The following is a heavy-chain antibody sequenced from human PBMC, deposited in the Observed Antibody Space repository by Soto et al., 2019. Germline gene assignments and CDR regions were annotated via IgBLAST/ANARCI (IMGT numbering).Heavy chain of an antibody. CDR1: GFTFSSYS. Sequence: EVQLVESGGGLVKPGGSLRLSCAASGFTFSSYSMNWVRQAPGKGLEWVSSISSSSSYIYYADSVKGRFTISRDNAKNSLYLPMNSLRAEDTAVYYCARDQGWSYYESDAFDIWGQGTMVTVSS. CDR2: ISSSSSYI. J-gene: IGHJ3*02. D-gene: IGHD2-15*01. CDR3: ARDQGWSYYESDAFDI. V-gene: IGHV3-21*01.